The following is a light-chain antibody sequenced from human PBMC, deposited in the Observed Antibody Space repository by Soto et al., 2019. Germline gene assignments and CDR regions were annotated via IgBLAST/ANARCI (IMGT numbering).Light chain of an antibody. Sequence: DLQMTQSPSTLSASVGDRVTITCRASQSCRNSLAWYQQKAGKAPTLLIYDASTLQSGVPSRFSGSGSGTDFTLTISSLQPEDFAAYYCQHSYNAPWTFGQGTKVDIK. CDR3: QHSYNAPWT. CDR2: DAS. J-gene: IGKJ1*01. V-gene: IGKV1-5*01. CDR1: QSCRNS.